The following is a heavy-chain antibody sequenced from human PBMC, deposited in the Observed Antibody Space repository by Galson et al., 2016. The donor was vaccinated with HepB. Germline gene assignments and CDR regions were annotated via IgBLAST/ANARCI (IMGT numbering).Heavy chain of an antibody. CDR1: GFTSRNYG. CDR3: VQGSTAPAV. V-gene: IGHV3-23*01. D-gene: IGHD2-2*01. J-gene: IGHJ6*04. Sequence: SLRLSGAASGFTSRNYGMTWVPQAPGKGLGVVSSISRIGDSTDYADSVKGRFTISRDNSKNTLSLQMNSLTADDTAIYYCVQGSTAPAVWGKGTTVTVSS. CDR2: ISRIGDST.